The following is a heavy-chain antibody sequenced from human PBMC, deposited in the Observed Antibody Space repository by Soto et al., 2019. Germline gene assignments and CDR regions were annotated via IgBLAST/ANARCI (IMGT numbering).Heavy chain of an antibody. Sequence: GGSLRLSCAASGFIFDDYATHWVRQAPGKGLEWVSGINWNSASIGYADSVKGRFTISRDNAKNSLYLQMNSLRTEDTAFYYCPKATSSGWYGNWFDPWGQGTLVTVSS. J-gene: IGHJ5*02. CDR2: INWNSASI. D-gene: IGHD6-19*01. CDR1: GFIFDDYA. V-gene: IGHV3-9*01. CDR3: PKATSSGWYGNWFDP.